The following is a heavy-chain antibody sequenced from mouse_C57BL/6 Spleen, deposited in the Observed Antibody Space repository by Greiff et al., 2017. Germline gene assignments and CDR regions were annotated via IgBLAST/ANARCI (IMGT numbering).Heavy chain of an antibody. V-gene: IGHV5-16*01. D-gene: IGHD1-1*01. CDR3: ARAGGSSYVDAMDY. Sequence: EVKVVESEGGLVQPGSSMKLSCTASGFTFSDYYMAWVRQVPEKGLEWVGNINYDGSSTYYLDSLKSRFIISRDNAKNILYLQMSSLKSEDTATYYCARAGGSSYVDAMDYWGQGTSVTVSS. CDR2: INYDGSST. CDR1: GFTFSDYY. J-gene: IGHJ4*01.